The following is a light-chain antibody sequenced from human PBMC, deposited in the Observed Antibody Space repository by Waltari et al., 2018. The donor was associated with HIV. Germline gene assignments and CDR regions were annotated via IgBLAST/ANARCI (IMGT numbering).Light chain of an antibody. CDR3: QSYDTSLTDII. V-gene: IGLV1-40*01. CDR1: SSNVEAAYD. Sequence: QSVLTQPPSVSGAPGQRVTISCTKSSSNVEAAYDVHWFQQVPGTSPKLLIYRNVNRPSGFPDRFCGSRSGPSASLAITGLQAEDEADYYCQSYDTSLTDIIFGGGTKLTVL. J-gene: IGLJ2*01. CDR2: RNV.